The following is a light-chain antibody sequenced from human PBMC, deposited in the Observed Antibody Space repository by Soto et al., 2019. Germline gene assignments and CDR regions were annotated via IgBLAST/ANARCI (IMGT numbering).Light chain of an antibody. V-gene: IGKV3-15*01. J-gene: IGKJ4*01. Sequence: EIVMTQSPATLSVSPGERATLSCRASQSAHNNLAWYQQKPGQTPRLLIYLTSTRATGVPARFSGSGSGTDFTLTIRSLQSEDFAFSYCQQYQWWPLTFGGGTKGEIK. CDR3: QQYQWWPLT. CDR2: LTS. CDR1: QSAHNN.